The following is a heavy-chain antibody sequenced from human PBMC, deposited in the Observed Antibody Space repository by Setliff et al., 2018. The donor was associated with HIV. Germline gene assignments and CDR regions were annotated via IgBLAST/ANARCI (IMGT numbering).Heavy chain of an antibody. D-gene: IGHD1-7*01. CDR1: GGSFSEYY. CDR2: INHSGST. CDR3: ARDRSNWNYGKNYMDV. V-gene: IGHV4-34*01. J-gene: IGHJ6*03. Sequence: PSETLSLTCAVYGGSFSEYYWSWIRQSPGKGLEWIGEINHSGSTHYNPPLKSRATISVDTSKNQFSLKLSSVTAADTAVYYCARDRSNWNYGKNYMDVWGKGTTVTVSS.